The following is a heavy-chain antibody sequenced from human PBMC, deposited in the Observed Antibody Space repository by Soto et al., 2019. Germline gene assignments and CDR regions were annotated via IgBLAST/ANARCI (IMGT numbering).Heavy chain of an antibody. CDR1: GYTFTVYY. Sequence: ASVKVSCKASGYTFTVYYMHWVRQAPGQGLEWMGWINPNSGGTNYAQKFQGWVTMTRDTSISTAYMELSRLRSDDTAVYYCARGGPHCSGGSCYSFNFDYWGQGTLVTVSS. J-gene: IGHJ4*02. CDR2: INPNSGGT. CDR3: ARGGPHCSGGSCYSFNFDY. V-gene: IGHV1-2*04. D-gene: IGHD2-15*01.